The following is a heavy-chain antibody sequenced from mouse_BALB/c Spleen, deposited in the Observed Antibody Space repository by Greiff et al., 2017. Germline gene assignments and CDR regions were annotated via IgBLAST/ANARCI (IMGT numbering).Heavy chain of an antibody. CDR3: ARNYGYGGFAY. D-gene: IGHD1-2*01. Sequence: VHLQQSGAELVKPGASVKLSCTASGFNIKDTYMHWVKQRPEQGLEWIGRIDPANGNTKYDPKFQGKATITADTSSNTAYLQLSSLTSEDTAVYYCARNYGYGGFAYWGQGTLVTVSA. CDR1: GFNIKDTY. CDR2: IDPANGNT. V-gene: IGHV14-3*02. J-gene: IGHJ3*01.